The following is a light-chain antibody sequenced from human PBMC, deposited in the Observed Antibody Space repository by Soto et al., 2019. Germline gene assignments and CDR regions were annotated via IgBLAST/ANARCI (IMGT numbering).Light chain of an antibody. Sequence: EIVLTQSPGTLSLSPGERATLSCRASQSVRSSYLAWYQHKPGQAPRLLIYGASSRATGIADRVSGSGSGTDFTLTISRLEPEDFAVYYCQQYGSSPITFVQGTRLEIK. CDR1: QSVRSSY. V-gene: IGKV3-20*01. CDR3: QQYGSSPIT. J-gene: IGKJ5*01. CDR2: GAS.